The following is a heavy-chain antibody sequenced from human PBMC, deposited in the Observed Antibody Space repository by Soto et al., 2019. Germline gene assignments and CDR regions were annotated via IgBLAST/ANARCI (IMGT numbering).Heavy chain of an antibody. CDR1: GFTFSSYN. Sequence: SLRLSCAASGFTFSSYNMNWVRQAPGKGLEWVAAIGVSHSHIYYADSMKGRFTISRDDAKNSLYLQMNSLRAEDTAVYYCATLGGYTFRTADFDYWGPGTLVTVSS. D-gene: IGHD5-18*01. V-gene: IGHV3-21*01. CDR3: ATLGGYTFRTADFDY. J-gene: IGHJ4*02. CDR2: IGVSHSHI.